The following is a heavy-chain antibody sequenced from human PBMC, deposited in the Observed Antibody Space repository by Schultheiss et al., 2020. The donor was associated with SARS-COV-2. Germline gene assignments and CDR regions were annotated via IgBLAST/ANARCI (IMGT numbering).Heavy chain of an antibody. V-gene: IGHV4-59*06. CDR2: IYYSGST. D-gene: IGHD6-13*01. J-gene: IGHJ4*02. Sequence: SETLSLTCTVSGGSISSYYWSWIRQPPGKGLEWIGYIYYSGSTYYNPSLKSRVTISVDTSKNQFSLKLSSVTAADTAVYYCARYLYSSSWYYDYWGQGTLVTVSS. CDR1: GGSISSYY. CDR3: ARYLYSSSWYYDY.